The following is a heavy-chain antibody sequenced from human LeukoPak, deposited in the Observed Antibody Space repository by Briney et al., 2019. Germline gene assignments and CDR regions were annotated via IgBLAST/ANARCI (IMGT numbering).Heavy chain of an antibody. J-gene: IGHJ3*02. V-gene: IGHV4-30-4*01. D-gene: IGHD3-9*01. Sequence: SETLSLTCTVSGGSISSGDYYWSWIRQPPGKGLEWIGYIYYSGSTYYNPSLKSRVTISVDTSKNQFSLKLSSVTAADTAVYYCARETATYYDILTGYHDAFDIWGQGTMVTVSS. CDR2: IYYSGST. CDR3: ARETATYYDILTGYHDAFDI. CDR1: GGSISSGDYY.